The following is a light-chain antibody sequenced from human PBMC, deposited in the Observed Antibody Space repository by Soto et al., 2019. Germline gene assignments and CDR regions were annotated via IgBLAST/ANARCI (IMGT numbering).Light chain of an antibody. J-gene: IGKJ1*01. CDR2: SAS. V-gene: IGKV3-20*01. Sequence: EVVLTQSPGTLSLSPGERVTLSCRASQSVASSYLAWYQQKPGRAPRLLFYSASSRATGIPDRFSGSGSGTDFTLTISRLEPEDFAVYYCHHFGSLAETFGQATNVE. CDR3: HHFGSLAET. CDR1: QSVASSY.